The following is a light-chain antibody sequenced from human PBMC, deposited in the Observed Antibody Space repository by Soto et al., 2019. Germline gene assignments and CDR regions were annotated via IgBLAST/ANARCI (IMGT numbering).Light chain of an antibody. V-gene: IGKV1-8*01. CDR3: QQYYSYPLT. J-gene: IGKJ4*01. CDR1: QGISSY. CDR2: AAS. Sequence: AILMTQSPSSLSASTGDRVTITWGASQGISSYLAWYQQKPGKAPKLLIYAASTLQSGVPSRFRGSGSGTDFTLTISCLQSEDFATYYCQQYYSYPLTFGGGTKVDIK.